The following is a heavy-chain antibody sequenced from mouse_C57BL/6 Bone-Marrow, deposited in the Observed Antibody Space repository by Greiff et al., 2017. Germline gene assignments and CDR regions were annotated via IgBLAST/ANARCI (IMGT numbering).Heavy chain of an antibody. CDR3: ARWTTVVPLYAMDY. Sequence: VQLQQPGAELVKPGASVKMSCKASGYTFTSYWITWVKQRPGQGLEWIGDIYPGSGRTNYNEKFKSKATLTVDTSSSTAYMQLSSLTSEDSAVYYCARWTTVVPLYAMDYWGQGTSVTVSS. V-gene: IGHV1-55*01. J-gene: IGHJ4*01. D-gene: IGHD1-1*01. CDR1: GYTFTSYW. CDR2: IYPGSGRT.